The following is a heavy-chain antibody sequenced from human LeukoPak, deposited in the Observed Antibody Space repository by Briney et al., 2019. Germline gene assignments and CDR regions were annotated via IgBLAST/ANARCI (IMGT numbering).Heavy chain of an antibody. D-gene: IGHD3-3*01. CDR1: GYSISSGYH. Sequence: SETLSLTCAVSGYSISSGYHWGWIRQPPGKGLEWIGSIYHSGTTYYNPSPKSRVTISVDTSKNQFSLKLSSVTAADTAVYYCASHYGSLYYFDYWGQGTLVTVSS. CDR3: ASHYGSLYYFDY. CDR2: IYHSGTT. V-gene: IGHV4-38-2*01. J-gene: IGHJ4*02.